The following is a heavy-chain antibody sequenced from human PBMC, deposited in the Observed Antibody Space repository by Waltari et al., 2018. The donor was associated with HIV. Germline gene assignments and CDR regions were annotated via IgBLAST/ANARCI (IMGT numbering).Heavy chain of an antibody. Sequence: QLQLQESGPGLVKPLETLSLTCTVSGGPISGGFSFWGWMRQPPGKGLQWIGNLYYSWSTYYNPSLKGRVTITEDTSKNHFSLRLTSVTAADTAIYYCVAGPDSANSYFPSGGCFWGQGSLVSVSS. J-gene: IGHJ4*02. CDR1: GGPISGGFSF. CDR3: VAGPDSANSYFPSGGCF. V-gene: IGHV4-39*02. D-gene: IGHD3-16*01. CDR2: LYYSWST.